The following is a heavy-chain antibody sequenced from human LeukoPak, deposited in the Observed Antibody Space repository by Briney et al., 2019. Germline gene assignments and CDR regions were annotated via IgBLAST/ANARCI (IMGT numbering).Heavy chain of an antibody. CDR2: IRYDGSNK. J-gene: IGHJ4*02. V-gene: IGHV3-30*02. Sequence: GGSLRLSCAASGFTFSSYGMHWVRQAPGKGLEWVAFIRYDGSNKYYADSVKGRFTISRDNSKNTLYLQMNSLRAEDTAVYYCAKSIEGSGSYYNSYFDYWGQGTLVTVSS. CDR3: AKSIEGSGSYYNSYFDY. CDR1: GFTFSSYG. D-gene: IGHD3-10*01.